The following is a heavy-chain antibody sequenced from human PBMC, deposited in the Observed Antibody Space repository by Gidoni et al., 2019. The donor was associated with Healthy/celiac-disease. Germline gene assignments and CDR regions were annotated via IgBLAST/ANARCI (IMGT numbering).Heavy chain of an antibody. V-gene: IGHV3-66*01. CDR1: GFTVSSNY. J-gene: IGHJ6*03. D-gene: IGHD5-12*01. Sequence: EVQLVESGGGLVQPGGSLRLSCAASGFTVSSNYMSWVRQAPGKGLEGVSVIYSGGSTYYADSVKGRFTISRDNSKNTLYLQMNSLRAEDTAVYYCARAFGEVYSGYDTDYYYYYMDVWGKGTTVTVSS. CDR2: IYSGGST. CDR3: ARAFGEVYSGYDTDYYYYYMDV.